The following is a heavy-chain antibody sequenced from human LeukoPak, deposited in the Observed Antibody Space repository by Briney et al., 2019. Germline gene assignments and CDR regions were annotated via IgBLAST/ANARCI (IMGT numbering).Heavy chain of an antibody. Sequence: GGSLRLSCAASGFTFSSYAMHWVRQAPGKGLEWVAVIYSGGTTYYADSVKGRFTISRDNSKNTLYLQMNSLRAEDTAVYYCARVVRVPVACFDYWGQGTLVTVSS. CDR2: IYSGGTT. CDR1: GFTFSSYA. D-gene: IGHD2-2*01. CDR3: ARVVRVPVACFDY. V-gene: IGHV3-66*01. J-gene: IGHJ4*02.